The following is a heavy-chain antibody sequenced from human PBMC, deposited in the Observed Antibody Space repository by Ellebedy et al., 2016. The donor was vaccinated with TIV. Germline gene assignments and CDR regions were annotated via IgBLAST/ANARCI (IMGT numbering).Heavy chain of an antibody. D-gene: IGHD3-10*01. V-gene: IGHV3-23*01. CDR3: ATDPPHSDSGGRVDY. Sequence: GESLKISCAASGFSLRYSVMKRFRQTPGKGLEWVSTISAAGDDTHYTDSVTGRFTISRYNPKNMGFLQMNSLRAEDTAVYYCATDPPHSDSGGRVDYWGQGTLVTVSS. CDR2: ISAAGDDT. CDR1: GFSLRYSV. J-gene: IGHJ4*02.